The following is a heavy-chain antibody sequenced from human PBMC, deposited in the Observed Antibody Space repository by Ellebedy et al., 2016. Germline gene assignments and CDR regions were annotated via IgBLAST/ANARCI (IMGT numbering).Heavy chain of an antibody. D-gene: IGHD2-21*02. CDR3: ARDVGPYCGGDCYLNYYYYGMDV. J-gene: IGHJ6*02. V-gene: IGHV3-21*01. CDR2: ISSSSSYI. Sequence: GGSLRLSCAASGFTFSSYSMNWVRQAPGKGLEWVSSISSSSSYIYYADSVKGRFTISRDNAKNSMSLQMNSLRAEDTDVYYCARDVGPYCGGDCYLNYYYYGMDVWGQGTTVTVSS. CDR1: GFTFSSYS.